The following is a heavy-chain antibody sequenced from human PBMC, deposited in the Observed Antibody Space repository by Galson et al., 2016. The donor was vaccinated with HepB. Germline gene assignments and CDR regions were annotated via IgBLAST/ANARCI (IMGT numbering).Heavy chain of an antibody. CDR1: GGSFSGYY. CDR3: ARRPAMTYYYYGMDV. V-gene: IGHV4-34*01. J-gene: IGHJ6*02. CDR2: INDSGST. Sequence: ETLSLTCTVSGGSFSGYYWSWIRQPPGKGLEWIGEINDSGSTNYNPSLKSRVTISVNTSKNQFSLKVTSVTAADTAVYYCARRPAMTYYYYGMDVWGPGTTVTVSS. D-gene: IGHD2-2*01.